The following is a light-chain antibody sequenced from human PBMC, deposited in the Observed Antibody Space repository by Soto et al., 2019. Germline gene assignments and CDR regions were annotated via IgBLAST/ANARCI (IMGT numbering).Light chain of an antibody. V-gene: IGKV3-11*01. Sequence: EIVLTQSPATLSLSPGERATLSYMASQSVGRSLAWYQQKPGQAPRLLIYDTSNRATGIPARFSGSGSGTDFTLTISSLEPEDFAVYYCQHRANWPLTFGGGTKVDIK. CDR3: QHRANWPLT. CDR1: QSVGRS. J-gene: IGKJ4*01. CDR2: DTS.